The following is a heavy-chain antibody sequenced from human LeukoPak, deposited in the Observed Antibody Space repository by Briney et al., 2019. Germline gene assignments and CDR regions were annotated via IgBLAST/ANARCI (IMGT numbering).Heavy chain of an antibody. CDR1: GDSISNYY. CDR3: ARAEKAVTGTLDS. CDR2: MYNRGST. V-gene: IGHV4-59*13. J-gene: IGHJ4*02. D-gene: IGHD6-19*01. Sequence: SETLSLTCTVSGDSISNYYWSWIRQTPGKELEWIGYMYNRGSTIYNPSLKSRVTISTDTSKNQFSLRLTSVTAADTAVYYCARAEKAVTGTLDSWGQGTLITVSS.